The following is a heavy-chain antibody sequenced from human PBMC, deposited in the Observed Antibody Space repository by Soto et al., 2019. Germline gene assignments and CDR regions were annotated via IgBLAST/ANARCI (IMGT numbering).Heavy chain of an antibody. J-gene: IGHJ4*02. CDR3: EHRGVLRYFDRAEYFDY. D-gene: IGHD3-9*01. V-gene: IGHV2-5*02. CDR1: GFSLSTSGVG. CDR2: IYWDDDK. Sequence: QITLKESGPTLVKPTQTLTLTCTFSGFSLSTSGVGVGWIRQPPGKALEWLALIYWDDDKRYSPSLKSRLTISTDTSKNRVGLTTTNMATVDTATYYGEHRGVLRYFDRAEYFDYWGQGTLVTVSS.